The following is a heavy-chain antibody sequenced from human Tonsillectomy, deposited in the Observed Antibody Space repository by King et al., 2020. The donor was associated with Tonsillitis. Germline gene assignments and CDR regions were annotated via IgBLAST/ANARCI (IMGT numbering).Heavy chain of an antibody. D-gene: IGHD2-21*02. CDR1: GFTFSSYG. CDR2: IRYDGSNK. Sequence: VQLVESGGGVVQPGGSLRLSCAASGFTFSSYGMHWVRQAPGKGLEWVAFIRYDGSNKYYADSVKGRFTISRDNSKNTLYLQMNSLRAEDTAVYYCAKLLVTGGGGWGQGTLVTVSS. V-gene: IGHV3-30*02. CDR3: AKLLVTGGGG. J-gene: IGHJ4*02.